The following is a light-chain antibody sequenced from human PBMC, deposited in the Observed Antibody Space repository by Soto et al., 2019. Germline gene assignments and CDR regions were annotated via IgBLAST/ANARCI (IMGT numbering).Light chain of an antibody. V-gene: IGKV3-20*01. Sequence: EIVLTQSPGTLSLSPGERATLSCRASQSVSSSYLAWYQQKPGQAPRLLIYGASSRATGIPDRFSGSGSGTDVTLTISRLEPADFAVYYCQQYGSSPGTFGQGTKVEIK. CDR1: QSVSSSY. CDR3: QQYGSSPGT. J-gene: IGKJ1*01. CDR2: GAS.